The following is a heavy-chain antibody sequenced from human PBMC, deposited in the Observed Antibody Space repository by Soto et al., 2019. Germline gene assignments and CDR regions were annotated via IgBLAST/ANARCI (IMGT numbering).Heavy chain of an antibody. Sequence: QVQLVQSGAEVKKPGSSVKVSCKASGDTFSSHAINWVRQAPGQGLEWMGRIIPIFDTTNYAQKFQGRVTLTADESTSTAYMDLGSLRSEDSAVYYCARETSSTYSSGWPYFFDSWGPGTLVTVSS. CDR2: IIPIFDTT. CDR1: GDTFSSHA. J-gene: IGHJ4*02. CDR3: ARETSSTYSSGWPYFFDS. D-gene: IGHD6-19*01. V-gene: IGHV1-69*18.